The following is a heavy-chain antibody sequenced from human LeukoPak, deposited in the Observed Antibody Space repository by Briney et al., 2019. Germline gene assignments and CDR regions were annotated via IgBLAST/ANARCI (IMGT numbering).Heavy chain of an antibody. CDR2: MNPNNSDI. J-gene: IGHJ4*02. CDR3: VRVPPGTTIYAY. Sequence: ASVKVSCKASGYTFTSYHINWVRQATGQGLEWVGWMNPNNSDIGYAQKFQGRVTMTRNTSIGTAYMELSSLRSEDTAIYYCVRVPPGTTIYAYWGQGALVTVSS. V-gene: IGHV1-8*01. D-gene: IGHD1-14*01. CDR1: GYTFTSYH.